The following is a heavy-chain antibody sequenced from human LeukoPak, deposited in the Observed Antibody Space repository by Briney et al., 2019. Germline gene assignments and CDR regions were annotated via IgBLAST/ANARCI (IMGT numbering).Heavy chain of an antibody. V-gene: IGHV3-74*01. D-gene: IGHD2-15*01. CDR1: GFTFSSYW. J-gene: IGHJ2*01. Sequence: GGSLRLSCAVSGFTFSSYWMHWVRQGPGKGLAWVSRITSDGSATDYADSVKGRFTISRDNAKNTLYLHMDSLRAEDTAVYYCARGASPGYFDLWGRGTLVTVSS. CDR2: ITSDGSAT. CDR3: ARGASPGYFDL.